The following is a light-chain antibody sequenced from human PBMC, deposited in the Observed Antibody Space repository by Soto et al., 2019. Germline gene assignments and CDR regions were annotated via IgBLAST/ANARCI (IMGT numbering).Light chain of an antibody. CDR3: QQYNNWPPWT. V-gene: IGKV3-15*01. CDR2: GAS. J-gene: IGKJ1*01. CDR1: QSVSTN. Sequence: IVMTQSPATLSVSPGERATLSCGASQSVSTNLAWYQHKPGQAPRLLIHGASTRATGIPARFSGSGSGTEFTLTISNLQSEDFAVYYCQQYNNWPPWTFGQGTKVEIK.